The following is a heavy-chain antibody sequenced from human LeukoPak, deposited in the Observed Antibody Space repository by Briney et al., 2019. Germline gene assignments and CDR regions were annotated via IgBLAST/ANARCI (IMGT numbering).Heavy chain of an antibody. V-gene: IGHV3-48*01. J-gene: IGHJ3*02. CDR1: GFTFSTYS. CDR2: ISGSSRVI. Sequence: GGALRLSCAASGFTFSTYSMNWVRQAPGKGLEWISYISGSSRVIYYADSVKGRFTISRDNAKNSLYLQMNSLRAEDTAVYYCARKGGRYIVVVVAATPDAFDIWGQGTMVTVSS. D-gene: IGHD2-15*01. CDR3: ARKGGRYIVVVVAATPDAFDI.